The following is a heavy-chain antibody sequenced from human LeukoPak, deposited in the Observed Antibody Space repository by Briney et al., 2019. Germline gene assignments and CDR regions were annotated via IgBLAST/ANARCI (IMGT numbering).Heavy chain of an antibody. D-gene: IGHD2-15*01. CDR2: ISGSGGST. CDR1: GFTFSSYA. V-gene: IGHV3-23*01. J-gene: IGHJ4*02. Sequence: GGSLRLSCAASGFTFSSYAMSWVRQAPGKGLEWVSAISGSGGSTYYADSVKGRFTISRDNSKNTLYLQMSSLRAEDTAVYYCAKDLEPEDIVVVVAANLGYDYWGQGTLVTVSS. CDR3: AKDLEPEDIVVVVAANLGYDY.